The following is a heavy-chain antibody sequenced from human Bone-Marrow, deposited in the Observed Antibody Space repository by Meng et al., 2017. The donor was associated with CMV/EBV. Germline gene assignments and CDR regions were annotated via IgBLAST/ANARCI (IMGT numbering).Heavy chain of an antibody. D-gene: IGHD3-3*01. CDR3: ARDVVRITIFGVVKSYGMDV. J-gene: IGHJ6*02. Sequence: ASVKVSCKASGYTFTSYDINWVRQATGQGLEWMGWMNPNSGNTGYAQKFQGRVTMTRNTSISTAYMELSSLRSEDTAVYYCARDVVRITIFGVVKSYGMDVWGQGTTVTVS. CDR1: GYTFTSYD. CDR2: MNPNSGNT. V-gene: IGHV1-8*01.